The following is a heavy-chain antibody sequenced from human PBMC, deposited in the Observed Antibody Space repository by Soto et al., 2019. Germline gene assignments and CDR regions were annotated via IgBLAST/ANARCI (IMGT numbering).Heavy chain of an antibody. Sequence: EEQLLESGGGLVQPGGSLRLSCAASGFIFSNYAMSWVRQSPGKGLEWVSSVSGSDGSTYHAASVKGRFTTSRDNSKNPLFLQMNRLRVEDTVTYYCAKESPYGSGLLGYYVYMDVWGKGATVTVSS. CDR3: AKESPYGSGLLGYYVYMDV. V-gene: IGHV3-23*01. CDR2: VSGSDGST. J-gene: IGHJ6*03. CDR1: GFIFSNYA. D-gene: IGHD3-10*01.